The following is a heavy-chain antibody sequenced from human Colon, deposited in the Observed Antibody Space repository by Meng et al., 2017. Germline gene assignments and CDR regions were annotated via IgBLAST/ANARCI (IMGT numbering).Heavy chain of an antibody. J-gene: IGHJ4*02. CDR1: SGSGDF. D-gene: IGHD2-2*01. V-gene: IGHV4-34*01. Sequence: SGSGDFCGVIRAPTERGMEWVGRCCEGRGNLYNPSVKGRVFISVDNSNSTLYLKLTCVTDADTGVYYCARGQGLTYHYFDNWGQGTLVTVSS. CDR3: ARGQGLTYHYFDN. CDR2: CCEGRGN.